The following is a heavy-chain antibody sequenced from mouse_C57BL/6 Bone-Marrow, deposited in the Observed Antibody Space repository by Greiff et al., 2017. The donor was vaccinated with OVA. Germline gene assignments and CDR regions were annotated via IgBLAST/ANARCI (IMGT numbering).Heavy chain of an antibody. V-gene: IGHV1-26*01. CDR2: INPNNGGT. Sequence: EVKLQQSGPELVKPGASVKISCKASGYTFTDYYMNWVKQSHGKSLEWIGDINPNNGGTSYNQKFKGKATLTVDKSSSTAYMELRSLTSEDSAVYYCARSYSPFAYWGQGTLVTVSA. D-gene: IGHD2-10*01. CDR3: ARSYSPFAY. CDR1: GYTFTDYY. J-gene: IGHJ3*01.